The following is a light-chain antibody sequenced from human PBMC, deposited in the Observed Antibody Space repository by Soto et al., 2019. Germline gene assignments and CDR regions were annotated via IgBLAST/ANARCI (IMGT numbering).Light chain of an antibody. CDR1: QSVRSSH. J-gene: IGKJ4*01. CDR3: QQYSSSPLT. Sequence: EIVLTQSPGTLSLSPGERATLSCTASQSVRSSHLAWYQQMPGQAPRLLIYGTSNRATGIPDRFSGSGSGTDFTLTSSRLEPEDFAVYYCQQYSSSPLTFGGGTKVDIK. CDR2: GTS. V-gene: IGKV3-20*01.